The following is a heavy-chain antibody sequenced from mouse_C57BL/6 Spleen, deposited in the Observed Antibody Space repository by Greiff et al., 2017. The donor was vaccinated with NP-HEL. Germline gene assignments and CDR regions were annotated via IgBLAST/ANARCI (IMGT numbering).Heavy chain of an antibody. CDR3: ARRTYGDYYAMDY. CDR1: GYTFTSYW. Sequence: VQLQQPGAELVMPGASVKLSCKASGYTFTSYWMHWVKQRPGQGLEWIGEIDPSDSYTNYNQKFKGKSTLTVDKSSSTAYMQLRSLTSEDSAVYYCARRTYGDYYAMDYWGQGTSVTVSS. CDR2: IDPSDSYT. D-gene: IGHD1-1*01. V-gene: IGHV1-69*01. J-gene: IGHJ4*01.